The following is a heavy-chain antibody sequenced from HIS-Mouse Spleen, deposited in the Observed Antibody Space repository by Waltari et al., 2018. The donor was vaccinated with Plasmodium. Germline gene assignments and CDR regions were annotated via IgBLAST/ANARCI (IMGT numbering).Heavy chain of an antibody. D-gene: IGHD3-16*01. CDR2: IYYSGST. J-gene: IGHJ3*02. CDR3: ARVGRRIWGAFDI. V-gene: IGHV4-59*01. CDR1: GGSISSYY. Sequence: QVQLQESGPGLVKPSEPLSLPCPVSGGSISSYYWSWIRQPPGKGLEWIGYIYYSGSTNYNPSLKSRVTISVDTSKNQFSLKLSSVTAADTAVYYCARVGRRIWGAFDIWGQGTMVTVSS.